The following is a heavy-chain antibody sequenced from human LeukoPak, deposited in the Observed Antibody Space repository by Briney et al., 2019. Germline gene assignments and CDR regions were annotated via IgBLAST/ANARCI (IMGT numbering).Heavy chain of an antibody. CDR1: GFTFTTYA. Sequence: GGSLRLSCAASGFTFTTYAMSWVRQAPGKGLEWVSGILGSGDSTYHADSVKGRFTISRDNSKNTLYLQMNSLRADDTAVYYCASHYDSHDAFDIWGQGTMVTVSS. J-gene: IGHJ3*02. CDR3: ASHYDSHDAFDI. CDR2: ILGSGDST. V-gene: IGHV3-23*01. D-gene: IGHD3-3*01.